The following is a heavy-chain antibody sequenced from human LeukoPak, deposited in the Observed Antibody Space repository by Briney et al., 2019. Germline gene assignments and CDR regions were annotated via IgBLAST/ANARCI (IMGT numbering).Heavy chain of an antibody. V-gene: IGHV3-48*03. CDR3: ARDCGYYYMDV. CDR2: ISSSGSTI. CDR1: GFTFSSYE. D-gene: IGHD2-21*01. J-gene: IGHJ6*03. Sequence: GGSLRLSCAASGFTFSSYEMNWVRQAPGKGLEWVSYISSSGSTIYYADSVKGRFTISRDNAKNSLYLQMNSLTAEDTAVYYCARDCGYYYMDVWGKGTTVTVSS.